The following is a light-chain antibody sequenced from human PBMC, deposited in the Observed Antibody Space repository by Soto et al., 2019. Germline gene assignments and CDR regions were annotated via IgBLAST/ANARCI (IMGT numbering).Light chain of an antibody. CDR1: QGVSCN. CDR2: GAS. V-gene: IGKV3-15*01. CDR3: QRYNNWPPLT. Sequence: EIVMTQSPATLSVSPGERATLSCSASQGVSCNFAWYQQKPGQAPRLLIYGASTRATGIPARFSGSGSGTEFTLTISCLQSEDFAFYYCQRYNNWPPLTFGGGTKVEIK. J-gene: IGKJ4*01.